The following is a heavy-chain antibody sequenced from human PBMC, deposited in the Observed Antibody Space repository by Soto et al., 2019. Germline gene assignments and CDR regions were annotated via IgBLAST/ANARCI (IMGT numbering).Heavy chain of an antibody. Sequence: SQTLSLTCVISGDIVSSNSAAWNWIRQSPSRGLEWLGRTYYRSKWYNDYAVSVKSRITINPDTSKNQFSLQLNSVTPEDTAVYYCAREVGYSSSWSNYFDYWGQGTLVTVSS. CDR2: TYYRSKWYN. V-gene: IGHV6-1*01. CDR1: GDIVSSNSAA. D-gene: IGHD6-13*01. J-gene: IGHJ4*02. CDR3: AREVGYSSSWSNYFDY.